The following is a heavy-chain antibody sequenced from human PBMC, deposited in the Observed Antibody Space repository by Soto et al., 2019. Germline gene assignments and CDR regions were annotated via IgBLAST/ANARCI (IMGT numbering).Heavy chain of an antibody. J-gene: IGHJ3*02. Sequence: ASVKVSCKASGYTFTSYGISWVRQAPGQGLEWMGWISAYNGNTNYAQKLQGRVTMTTDTSTSTANMELRSQRSDDTAVYYCARWTVVRGDAFDIWGQGTMVTVSS. D-gene: IGHD6-6*01. CDR2: ISAYNGNT. CDR3: ARWTVVRGDAFDI. CDR1: GYTFTSYG. V-gene: IGHV1-18*01.